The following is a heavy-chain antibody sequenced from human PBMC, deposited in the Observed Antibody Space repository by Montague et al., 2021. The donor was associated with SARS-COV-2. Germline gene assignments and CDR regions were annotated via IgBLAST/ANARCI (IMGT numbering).Heavy chain of an antibody. V-gene: IGHV4-59*08. CDR3: ARHAGGNYYGLDV. J-gene: IGHJ6*02. D-gene: IGHD3-10*01. CDR1: GGSINGYY. CDR2: IYSSGFT. Sequence: SETLSLTCTVSGGSINGYYWSWIRQPPGKGLEWIGYIYSSGFTXXXPSXKGRVTISRDTSKNHYSLRVISVTATDTAVYYCARHAGGNYYGLDVWGQGTTVTVSS.